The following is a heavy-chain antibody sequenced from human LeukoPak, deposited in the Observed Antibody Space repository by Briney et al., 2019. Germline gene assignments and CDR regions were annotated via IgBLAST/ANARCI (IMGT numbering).Heavy chain of an antibody. J-gene: IGHJ6*03. Sequence: GGSLRLSCAASGFTFDDYAMHWVRQAPGKGLEWVSAISGSGEGTYYSDSVKGRFTISRDNSKDMLYLQMNDLRAEDTAVYYCTSDYGLYYYYMALWGKGTTVTVS. CDR1: GFTFDDYA. CDR3: TSDYGLYYYYMAL. D-gene: IGHD4/OR15-4a*01. V-gene: IGHV3-23*01. CDR2: ISGSGEGT.